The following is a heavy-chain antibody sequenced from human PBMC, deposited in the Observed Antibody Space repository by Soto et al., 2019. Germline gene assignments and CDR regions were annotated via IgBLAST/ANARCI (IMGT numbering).Heavy chain of an antibody. CDR1: GYTFTSYY. CDR3: AREGRSDSGYDFHERGVFDY. CDR2: INPSGGST. J-gene: IGHJ4*02. Sequence: QVQLVQSGAEVKKPGASVKVSCKASGYTFTSYYMHWVRQAPGQGLEWMGIINPSGGSTSYAQKFQGRVTMTRDTSTSTVYMELSSLRSEDTAVYYCAREGRSDSGYDFHERGVFDYWGQGPLVTVSS. V-gene: IGHV1-46*03. D-gene: IGHD5-12*01.